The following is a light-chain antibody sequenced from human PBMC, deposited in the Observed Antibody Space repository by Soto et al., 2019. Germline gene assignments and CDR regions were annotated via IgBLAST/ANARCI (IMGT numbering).Light chain of an antibody. CDR3: QQDYKWPRT. CDR1: QRIGDW. CDR2: KAS. V-gene: IGKV3-15*01. J-gene: IGKJ1*01. Sequence: TKFPATLPVSAGEGATLSCRASQRIGDWLAWYQQKPGQTPRLLIYKASTLASGVPARFSGSGSGTEVTLTISSLQSEDYSASYLQQDYKWPRTFGQGTKVDIK.